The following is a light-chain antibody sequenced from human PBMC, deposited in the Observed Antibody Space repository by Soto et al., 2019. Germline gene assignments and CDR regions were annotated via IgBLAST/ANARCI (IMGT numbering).Light chain of an antibody. J-gene: IGKJ1*01. Sequence: EIVLTQSPVTLSVSPGERATLSCRAGQSVYSNLAWYQQKPGQAPRLLIYGASTRATGIPARFSGSGFGTEFTLTISSQEPEDVAVYYCQQYIEWPLTFGQGTKVEV. CDR1: QSVYSN. CDR2: GAS. V-gene: IGKV3-15*01. CDR3: QQYIEWPLT.